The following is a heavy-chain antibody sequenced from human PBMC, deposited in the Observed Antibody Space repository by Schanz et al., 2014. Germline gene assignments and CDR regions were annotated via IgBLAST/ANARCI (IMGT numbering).Heavy chain of an antibody. Sequence: VQSVHSGTEVQKLGASVKVSCKASGYTFTSYGISWVRPAPGQGLEWMGWISPYNGNTNYAQKLQGRVTMAADTSTSTAYMELRSLRSDDTDVYYCARDRLECGAEWYSVEVFEIWGQGTLVIVSS. CDR2: ISPYNGNT. CDR3: ARDRLECGAEWYSVEVFEI. D-gene: IGHD2-21*01. J-gene: IGHJ4*02. CDR1: GYTFTSYG. V-gene: IGHV1-18*01.